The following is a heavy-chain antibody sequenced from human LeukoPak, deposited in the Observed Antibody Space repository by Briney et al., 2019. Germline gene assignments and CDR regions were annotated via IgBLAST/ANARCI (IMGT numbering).Heavy chain of an antibody. D-gene: IGHD3-9*01. V-gene: IGHV4-38-2*02. J-gene: IGHJ3*02. Sequence: SETLSLTCTVSGYSISSGYYWGWIRQPPGKGLEWIGSIYHSGSTYYNPSLKSRVTISVDTSKNQFSLKLSSVTAADTAVYYCARALGRYFDWLLYGASDIWGQGTMVTASS. CDR2: IYHSGST. CDR1: GYSISSGYY. CDR3: ARALGRYFDWLLYGASDI.